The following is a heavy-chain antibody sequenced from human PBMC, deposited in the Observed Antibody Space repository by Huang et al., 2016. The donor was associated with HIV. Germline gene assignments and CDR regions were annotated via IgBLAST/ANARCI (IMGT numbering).Heavy chain of an antibody. CDR3: ARARGFLYDSTGYYSRYYFDS. CDR1: GFNFNNYD. V-gene: IGHV1-8*03. D-gene: IGHD3-22*01. J-gene: IGHJ4*02. CDR2: MNPTMGNT. Sequence: QVQLVQSGAEVKKPGASVKVSCKASGFNFNNYDFKWVRQASGQGLEWMGWMNPTMGNTGYAQKFQGRVSITRNTAITTAYMELRSLRSEDTAVYYCARARGFLYDSTGYYSRYYFDSWGQGTLVTISS.